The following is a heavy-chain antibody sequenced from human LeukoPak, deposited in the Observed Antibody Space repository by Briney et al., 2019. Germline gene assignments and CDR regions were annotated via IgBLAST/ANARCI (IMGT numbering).Heavy chain of an antibody. Sequence: GGSLRLSCAASRFTFSTFWMHWIRQVPGKVLVWASRINGEGTRTHYADSVKGRFTISRDNAKNTLYLQMDSPSTEDTAIYYCVRDSIAGRTSFESWGQGTLVTVSS. J-gene: IGHJ4*02. V-gene: IGHV3-74*01. D-gene: IGHD1-26*01. CDR3: VRDSIAGRTSFES. CDR2: INGEGTRT. CDR1: RFTFSTFW.